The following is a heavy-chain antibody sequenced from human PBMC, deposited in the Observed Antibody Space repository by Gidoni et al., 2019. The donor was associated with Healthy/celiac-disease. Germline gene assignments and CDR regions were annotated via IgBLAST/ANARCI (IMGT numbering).Heavy chain of an antibody. D-gene: IGHD2-2*01. CDR3: ASRVVVPASTTSYYYYGMDV. V-gene: IGHV3-48*03. CDR2: ISSSGSTI. CDR1: GFTFSSYE. J-gene: IGHJ6*02. Sequence: EVQLVESGGGLVQPGGSLRLSCAASGFTFSSYEMNWVRQAPGKGLEWVSYISSSGSTIYYADSVKGRFTISRDNAKNSLYLQMNSLRAEDTAVYYCASRVVVPASTTSYYYYGMDVWGQGTTVTVSS.